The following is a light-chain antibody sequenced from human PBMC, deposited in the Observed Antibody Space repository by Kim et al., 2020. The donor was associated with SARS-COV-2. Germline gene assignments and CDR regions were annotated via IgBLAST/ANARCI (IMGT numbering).Light chain of an antibody. J-gene: IGLJ2*01. CDR1: SGRIDANY. V-gene: IGLV6-57*03. Sequence: GKTVTISCTRSSGRIDANYVKWYQQRPGGVPTTVIYEDDQRPSGVSDRFSGSIDNSSNSASLTISGLRTEDEADYYCQSYNRDNVLFGGGTQLTVL. CDR2: EDD. CDR3: QSYNRDNVL.